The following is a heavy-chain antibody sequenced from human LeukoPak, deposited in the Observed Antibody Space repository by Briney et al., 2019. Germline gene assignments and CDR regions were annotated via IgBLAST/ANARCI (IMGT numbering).Heavy chain of an antibody. D-gene: IGHD6-6*01. J-gene: IGHJ4*02. V-gene: IGHV4-59*01. CDR3: ARHSSSHSIDY. Sequence: SETLSLTCTVSGGSISSYYWSWIRQPPGKGLEWIGYIYCSGSTNYNPSLKSRVTISVDTSKNQFSLKLSSVTAADTAVYYCARHSSSHSIDYWGQGTLVTVSS. CDR2: IYCSGST. CDR1: GGSISSYY.